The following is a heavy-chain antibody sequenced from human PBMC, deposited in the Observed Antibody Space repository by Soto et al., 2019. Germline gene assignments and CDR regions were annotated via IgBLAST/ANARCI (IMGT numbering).Heavy chain of an antibody. CDR3: AKDLRVWGVAATPLDY. CDR2: ISYDGSNK. CDR1: GFTFSSYG. Sequence: QVQLVESGGGVVQPGRSLRLSCAASGFTFSSYGMHWVRQAPGKGLEWVAVISYDGSNKYYADSVKGRFTISRDNSKNTLYLQMNSLRAEDTAVYYCAKDLRVWGVAATPLDYWGQGTLVTVSS. J-gene: IGHJ4*02. D-gene: IGHD2-15*01. V-gene: IGHV3-30*18.